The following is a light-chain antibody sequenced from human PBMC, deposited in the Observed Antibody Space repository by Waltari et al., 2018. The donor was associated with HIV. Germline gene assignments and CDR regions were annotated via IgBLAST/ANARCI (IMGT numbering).Light chain of an antibody. Sequence: DIQMTQSPSTLSASVGDRVTITCRASQSFSGSLAWYQQKPGKAPKLLIYKASSLESGVPSRFSGSGSGTEFTLTISSLQPDDFATYYCQQYNFYPLTFGQGTKVEIK. CDR1: QSFSGS. V-gene: IGKV1-5*03. J-gene: IGKJ1*01. CDR2: KAS. CDR3: QQYNFYPLT.